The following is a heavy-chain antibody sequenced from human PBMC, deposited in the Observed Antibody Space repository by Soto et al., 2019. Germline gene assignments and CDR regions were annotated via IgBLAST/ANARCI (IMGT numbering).Heavy chain of an antibody. CDR2: FDPEDGET. J-gene: IGHJ4*02. D-gene: IGHD2-15*01. CDR1: GHTLIELS. CDR3: ATDLTPYCSGGSCYPKIHRSANLDY. Sequence: EASVKVSCKVSGHTLIELSMHWVRQAPGKGLEWMGGFDPEDGETIYAQKFQGRVTMTEDTSRDTAYMELSSLRSEDTAVYYCATDLTPYCSGGSCYPKIHRSANLDYWGQGTLVTVSS. V-gene: IGHV1-24*01.